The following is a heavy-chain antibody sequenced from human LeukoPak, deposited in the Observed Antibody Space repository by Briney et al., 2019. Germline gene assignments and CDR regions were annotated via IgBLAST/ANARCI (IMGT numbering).Heavy chain of an antibody. CDR3: ARLTYYDSRDAFDI. CDR2: IYYSGST. D-gene: IGHD3-22*01. CDR1: GGSISSYY. J-gene: IGHJ3*02. V-gene: IGHV4-59*08. Sequence: SETLSLTCTVSGGSISSYYWSWIRQPPGKGLEWIGYIYYSGSTNYNPSLKSRATISVDTSKNQFSLKLSSVTAADTAVYYCARLTYYDSRDAFDIWGQGTMVTVSS.